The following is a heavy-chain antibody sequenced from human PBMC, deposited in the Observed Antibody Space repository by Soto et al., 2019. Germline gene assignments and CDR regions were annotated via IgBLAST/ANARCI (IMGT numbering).Heavy chain of an antibody. CDR1: GGTFSSYA. J-gene: IGHJ6*02. CDR3: ARQITIFGVAPPSSGMDV. V-gene: IGHV1-69*01. CDR2: TIPIFGTA. Sequence: QVQLVQSGAEVKKPGSSVKVSCKASGGTFSSYAISWVRQAPGQGLEWMGGTIPIFGTANYAQKFQGRVTITADESTSTAYMELSSLRSEDTAVYYCARQITIFGVAPPSSGMDVWGQGTTVTVSS. D-gene: IGHD3-3*01.